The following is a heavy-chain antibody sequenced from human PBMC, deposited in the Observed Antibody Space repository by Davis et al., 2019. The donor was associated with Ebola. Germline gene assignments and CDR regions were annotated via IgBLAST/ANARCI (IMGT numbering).Heavy chain of an antibody. CDR3: AKVKYYSTWRGGFDY. CDR2: ISSSSSYI. J-gene: IGHJ4*02. D-gene: IGHD6-13*01. Sequence: GESLKISCAASGFTFSSYSMNWVRQAPGKGLEWVSSISSSSSYIYYADSVKGRFTISRDNAKNSLYLQMNSLRAEDTALYYCAKVKYYSTWRGGFDYWGQGTLVTVSS. CDR1: GFTFSSYS. V-gene: IGHV3-21*04.